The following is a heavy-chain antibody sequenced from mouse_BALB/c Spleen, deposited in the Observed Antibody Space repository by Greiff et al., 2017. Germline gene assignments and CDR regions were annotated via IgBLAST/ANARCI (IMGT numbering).Heavy chain of an antibody. V-gene: IGHV3-2*02. CDR1: GYSITSDYA. Sequence: VQLKESGPGLVKPSHSLSLSCTATGYSITSDYAWNWIRQFPGNKLEWMGYISYSGNTSYNPSFKSRISITRDTSKNQFFLQLNSVTTEDTATYCCARGNYGAYWGQGTLVTVSA. J-gene: IGHJ3*01. D-gene: IGHD2-1*01. CDR2: ISYSGNT. CDR3: ARGNYGAY.